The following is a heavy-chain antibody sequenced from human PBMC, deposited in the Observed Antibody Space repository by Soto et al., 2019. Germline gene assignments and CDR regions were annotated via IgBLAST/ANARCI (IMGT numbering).Heavy chain of an antibody. CDR1: GGTFSSYA. V-gene: IGHV1-69*13. Sequence: SVKVSCKASGGTFSSYAISWVRQAPGQGLEWMGGIIPIFGTANYAQKFQGRVTITADESTSTAYMELSSLRSEDTAVYYCARDNQRRIVVVLAALDYWGQGTLVTVSS. D-gene: IGHD2-2*01. CDR2: IIPIFGTA. CDR3: ARDNQRRIVVVLAALDY. J-gene: IGHJ4*02.